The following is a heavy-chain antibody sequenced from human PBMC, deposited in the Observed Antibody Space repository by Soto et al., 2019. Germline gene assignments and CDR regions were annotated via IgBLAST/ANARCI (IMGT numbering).Heavy chain of an antibody. CDR1: GYTFTGYY. CDR2: INPNSGGT. CDR3: GRGGGIIAAADYYYYYGMDV. Sequence: QVQLVQSGAEVKKPGASVKVSCKASGYTFTGYYMHWVRQAPGQGLEWMGWINPNSGGTNYAQKFQGWVTMTRDTSDRTAYMELRRLRSDDTAVYYCGRGGGIIAAADYYYYYGMDVWGQGTTVTVSS. J-gene: IGHJ6*02. V-gene: IGHV1-2*04. D-gene: IGHD6-13*01.